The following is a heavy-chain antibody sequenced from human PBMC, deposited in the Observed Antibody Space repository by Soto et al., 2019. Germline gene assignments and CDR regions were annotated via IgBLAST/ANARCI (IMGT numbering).Heavy chain of an antibody. Sequence: QEQLVESGGGLVKPGGSLRLSCAASGFIFSDYYMNWIRQAPGKGLEWLSYISSSGGHTNYADSVKGRFTISRDYGRDSPLLQLNSLTAEDTAVYFCARERRCRRSTDYWGRGTLVTVSP. CDR3: ARERRCRRSTDY. V-gene: IGHV3-11*06. CDR1: GFIFSDYY. D-gene: IGHD1-1*01. J-gene: IGHJ4*02. CDR2: ISSSGGHT.